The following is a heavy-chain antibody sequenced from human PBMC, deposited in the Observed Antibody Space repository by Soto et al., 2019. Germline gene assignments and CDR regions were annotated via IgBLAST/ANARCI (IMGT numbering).Heavy chain of an antibody. V-gene: IGHV4-30-4*01. CDR2: IYVTGST. J-gene: IGHJ4*02. CDR3: ARLYGSYIWAGNYFDS. CDR1: GGYINRGDYY. Sequence: QVQLQESGPGLVKPSQTLSLTCNVSGGYINRGDYYWSWVRQSPEKGMEWLGYIYVTGSTSYNPPFNSCVTRSMDRSRAPFSMRLTSVTAEDTAVYFCARLYGSYIWAGNYFDSWGQGSLVTVSS. D-gene: IGHD1-26*01.